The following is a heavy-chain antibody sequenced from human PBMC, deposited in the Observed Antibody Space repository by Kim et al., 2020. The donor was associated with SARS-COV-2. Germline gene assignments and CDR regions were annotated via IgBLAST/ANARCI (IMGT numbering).Heavy chain of an antibody. D-gene: IGHD3-22*01. J-gene: IGHJ4*02. CDR1: GGSISSSSYY. V-gene: IGHV4-39*02. Sequence: SETLSLTCTVSGGSISSSSYYWGWIRQPPGKGLEWIGSIYYSGSTYYNPSLKSRVTISVDTSKNQFSLKLSSVTAADTAVYYCARDRSDSSGYPFDYWGQGTLVTVSS. CDR2: IYYSGST. CDR3: ARDRSDSSGYPFDY.